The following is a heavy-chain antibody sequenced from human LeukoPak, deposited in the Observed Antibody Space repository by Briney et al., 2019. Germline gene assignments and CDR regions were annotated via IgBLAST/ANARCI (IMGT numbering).Heavy chain of an antibody. V-gene: IGHV4-34*01. CDR3: AKADRDIVVVPDYYMDV. CDR1: GGSFSGYY. D-gene: IGHD2-2*01. J-gene: IGHJ6*03. CDR2: INHSGST. Sequence: SETLSLTCAVYGGSFSGYYWSWIRQPPGKGLEWIGEINHSGSTNYNPSLKSRVTISVDTSKNQFSLKLSSVTAADTAVYYCAKADRDIVVVPDYYMDVWGKGTTVTISS.